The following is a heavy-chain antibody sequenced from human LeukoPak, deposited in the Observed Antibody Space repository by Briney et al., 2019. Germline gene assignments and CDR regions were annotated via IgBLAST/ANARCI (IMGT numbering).Heavy chain of an antibody. Sequence: GGSLRLSCAASGFTFSSYGMSWVRQAPGKGLEWVSAISGSGGSTYYADSVKGRFTISRDNSKNTLYLQMNSLRAEDTAVYYCAKALLGTAMVYYYYMDVWGKGTTVTISS. J-gene: IGHJ6*03. CDR1: GFTFSSYG. D-gene: IGHD5-18*01. CDR2: ISGSGGST. CDR3: AKALLGTAMVYYYYMDV. V-gene: IGHV3-23*01.